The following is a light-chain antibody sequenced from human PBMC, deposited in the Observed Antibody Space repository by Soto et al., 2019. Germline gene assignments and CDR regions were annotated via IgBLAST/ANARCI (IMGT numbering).Light chain of an antibody. J-gene: IGKJ1*01. CDR2: GAS. CDR1: QSVSSSY. Sequence: EIVLTQSPGTLSLSPGERATLSCRASQSVSSSYLAWYQQKPGQAPRLLIYGASTRATGIPARFSGSGSGTDFTLTISSLQSEDFAVYYCQQYNDWPWTFGQGTKVEI. CDR3: QQYNDWPWT. V-gene: IGKV3-15*01.